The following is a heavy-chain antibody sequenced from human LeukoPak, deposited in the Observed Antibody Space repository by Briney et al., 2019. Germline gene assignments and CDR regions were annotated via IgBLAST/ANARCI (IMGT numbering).Heavy chain of an antibody. CDR2: ISGSGGST. Sequence: PGGSLRLSCAASGFTFSNYAMSWVRQAPGKGLEWVSGISGSGGSTYYADSVKGRFTISRDNSKNTLYLQMNSLRAEDTAVYYCARDLVSWAEGPYFDYWGQGTLVTVSS. V-gene: IGHV3-23*01. J-gene: IGHJ4*02. D-gene: IGHD1-26*01. CDR3: ARDLVSWAEGPYFDY. CDR1: GFTFSNYA.